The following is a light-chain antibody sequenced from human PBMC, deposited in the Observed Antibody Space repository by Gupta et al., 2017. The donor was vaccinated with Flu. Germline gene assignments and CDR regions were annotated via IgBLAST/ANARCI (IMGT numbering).Light chain of an antibody. Sequence: PSPLSVSAGERATLTCRASQDVDSSLTWYQQTPGQAPRLLISGASTMAAGIPDRFSGGGSGTDFTLTISSLQSEDFAVYYCQHDNRCPRTFGQGTKVEIK. J-gene: IGKJ1*01. CDR2: GAS. CDR3: QHDNRCPRT. V-gene: IGKV3-15*01. CDR1: QDVDSS.